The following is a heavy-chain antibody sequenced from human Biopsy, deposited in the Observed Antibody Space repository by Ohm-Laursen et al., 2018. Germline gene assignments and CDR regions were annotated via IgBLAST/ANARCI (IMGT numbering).Heavy chain of an antibody. D-gene: IGHD4-17*01. CDR1: GFTFSSYA. CDR2: ISGNSDII. J-gene: IGHJ4*02. Sequence: SLRLSCAAFGFTFSSYAMTRFHQAPGKGLEWVSAISGNSDIIYDTDSVKGRFTISRDNSKNTLYLQMNSLRADDTAVYYCALAAAQTVTHFDYWGQGTLVTVSS. V-gene: IGHV3-23*01. CDR3: ALAAAQTVTHFDY.